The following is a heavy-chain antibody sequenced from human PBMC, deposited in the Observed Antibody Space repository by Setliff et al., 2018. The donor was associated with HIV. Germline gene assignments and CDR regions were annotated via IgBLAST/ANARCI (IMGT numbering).Heavy chain of an antibody. CDR2: IIPIFGKT. D-gene: IGHD6-6*01. CDR3: AREHGTSSLKD. Sequence: ASVKVSCKASGGTFSSYAISWVRQAPGQGLEWMGGIIPIFGKTSYAKKFQGRLTMTRDTSTSTVYMELRTLRSEDTAVYYCAREHGTSSLKDWGQGTLVTVSS. V-gene: IGHV1-69*05. CDR1: GGTFSSYA. J-gene: IGHJ4*02.